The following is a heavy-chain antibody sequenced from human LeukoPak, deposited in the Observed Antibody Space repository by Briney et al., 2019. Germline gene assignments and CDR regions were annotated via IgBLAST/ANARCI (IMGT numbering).Heavy chain of an antibody. CDR2: IIPIFGTA. CDR1: GGTFSSYA. D-gene: IGHD1-1*01. V-gene: IGHV1-69*01. J-gene: IGHJ5*02. CDR3: ARDTDNWNDGNWFDP. Sequence: SVKVSCKASGGTFSSYAISWVRQAPGQGLEWMGGIIPIFGTANYAQKFQGRVTITADESTSTAYMGLSSLRSEDTAVYYCARDTDNWNDGNWFDPWGQGTLVTVSS.